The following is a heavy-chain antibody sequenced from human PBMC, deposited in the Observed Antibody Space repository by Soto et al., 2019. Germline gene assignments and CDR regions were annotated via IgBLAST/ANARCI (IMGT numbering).Heavy chain of an antibody. Sequence: QVQLQESGPGRVKPSGTLSLTCAVSGGSISSSNWWSWVRQPPGKGLEWIGEIYHSGSTNYNPSLKSRVTISVDKSKNQFSLKLSSVTAADTAVYYCAGSIAARQNYYYYGMDVWGQGTTVTVSS. CDR3: AGSIAARQNYYYYGMDV. J-gene: IGHJ6*02. CDR2: IYHSGST. V-gene: IGHV4-4*02. D-gene: IGHD6-6*01. CDR1: GGSISSSNW.